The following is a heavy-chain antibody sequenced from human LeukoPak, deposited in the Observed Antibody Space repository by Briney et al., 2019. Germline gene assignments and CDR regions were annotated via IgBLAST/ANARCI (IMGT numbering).Heavy chain of an antibody. J-gene: IGHJ4*02. CDR1: GFTFSDYY. Sequence: GGSLRLSCAASGFTFSDYYMNWVRQAPGKGLEWVSSISSSSSYIYYADSVKGRFTISRDNAKNSLYLQMNSLRAEDTAVYYCARGREVRGVITKGYFDYWGQGTLVTVSS. V-gene: IGHV3-21*01. CDR3: ARGREVRGVITKGYFDY. D-gene: IGHD3-10*01. CDR2: ISSSSSYI.